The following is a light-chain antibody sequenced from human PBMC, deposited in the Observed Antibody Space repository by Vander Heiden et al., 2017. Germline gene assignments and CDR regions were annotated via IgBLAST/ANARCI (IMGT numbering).Light chain of an antibody. CDR2: LGGSGRF. Sequence: QPVLSQSSSASASLGSSVTLIRPLTSGLSCYPITWHQQRSGNAPRLLMRLGGSGRFNKGSGVPDRFSGTTSAADRYLTIFNVQFEDEADYYCETWDKNTHVFGTGTTVTVL. J-gene: IGLJ1*01. CDR1: SGLSCYP. V-gene: IGLV4-60*02. CDR3: ETWDKNTHV.